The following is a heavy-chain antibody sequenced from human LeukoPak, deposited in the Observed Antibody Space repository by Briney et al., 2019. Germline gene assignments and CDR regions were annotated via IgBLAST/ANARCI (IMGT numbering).Heavy chain of an antibody. Sequence: SETLSLTCTVSGGSISSSSYYWGWIRQPPGKGLERIGSIYYSGSTYYNPSLKSRVTISVDTSKNQFSLKLSSVTAADTAVYYCARDRDRGVGGAKMSLIDYWGQGTLVTVSS. J-gene: IGHJ4*02. CDR1: GGSISSSSYY. CDR2: IYYSGST. D-gene: IGHD1-26*01. CDR3: ARDRDRGVGGAKMSLIDY. V-gene: IGHV4-39*07.